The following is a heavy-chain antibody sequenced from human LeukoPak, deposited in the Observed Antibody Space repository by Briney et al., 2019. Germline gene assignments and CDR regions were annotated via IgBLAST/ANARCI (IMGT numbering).Heavy chain of an antibody. CDR1: GFTFSNHW. CDR2: ISDSGHDT. V-gene: IGHV3-21*01. CDR3: MSYAGRSDDY. D-gene: IGHD3-16*01. Sequence: GGSLRLSCAASGFTFSNHWMHWVRQAPGKGLEWVSTISDSGHDTSYADSVKGRFTISRDNAKNSLHLQMNSLRAEDTAVYYCMSYAGRSDDYWGQGTLVTVSS. J-gene: IGHJ4*02.